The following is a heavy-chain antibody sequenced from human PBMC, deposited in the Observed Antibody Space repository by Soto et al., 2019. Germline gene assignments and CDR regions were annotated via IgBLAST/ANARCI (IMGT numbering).Heavy chain of an antibody. CDR3: ARYFNPLDY. Sequence: ASVKVSCKASGYIFTDYDINWVRQATGQGLEWMGWVNPNSHNTGYAQKFQGRVTMTMDTSISTAYMELSGLTSEDTAIYYCARYFNPLDYWGRGTLVTV. J-gene: IGHJ4*02. D-gene: IGHD2-8*01. CDR1: GYIFTDYD. CDR2: VNPNSHNT. V-gene: IGHV1-8*01.